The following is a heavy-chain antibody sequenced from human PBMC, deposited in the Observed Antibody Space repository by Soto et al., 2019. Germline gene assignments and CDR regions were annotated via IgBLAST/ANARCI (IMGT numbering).Heavy chain of an antibody. CDR2: IYYSGST. CDR3: AIKSGSPTW. Sequence: QLQLQESGPGLVKPSETLSLTCTVSGGSISSSSYYWGWIRQPPGKGLEWIGSIYYSGSTYYNPSRQSRVTISVNTSKTQSALKLRSVTAAAAAVYYCAIKSGSPTWRGQGTLVTVSS. J-gene: IGHJ4*02. CDR1: GGSISSSSYY. D-gene: IGHD1-26*01. V-gene: IGHV4-39*01.